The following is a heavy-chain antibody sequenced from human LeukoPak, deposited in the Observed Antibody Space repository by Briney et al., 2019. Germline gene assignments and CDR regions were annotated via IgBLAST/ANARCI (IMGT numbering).Heavy chain of an antibody. CDR2: IASDGSST. D-gene: IGHD4-23*01. J-gene: IGHJ4*02. Sequence: GGSLRLSCAASVLTFSSYRLNWVRQAPWKGLVWVSRIASDGSSTTYADSVKGRFSISRDNAKNTLYLQMNSLRVEDTAVYYCARGRPHGNDYWGQGTLVTVSS. V-gene: IGHV3-74*01. CDR1: VLTFSSYR. CDR3: ARGRPHGNDY.